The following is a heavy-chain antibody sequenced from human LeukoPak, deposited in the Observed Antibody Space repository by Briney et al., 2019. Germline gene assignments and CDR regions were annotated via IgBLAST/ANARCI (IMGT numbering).Heavy chain of an antibody. J-gene: IGHJ3*02. CDR3: ARDHIVVDDAFDI. Sequence: SETLSLTCAVYGGSFSGYYWSWIRQPPGKGLEWIGEINHSGSTNYNPSLKSRVTISVDTSKNQFSLKLSSVTAADTAVYYCARDHIVVDDAFDIWGQGTMVTVSS. CDR2: INHSGST. CDR1: GGSFSGYY. V-gene: IGHV4-34*01. D-gene: IGHD2-15*01.